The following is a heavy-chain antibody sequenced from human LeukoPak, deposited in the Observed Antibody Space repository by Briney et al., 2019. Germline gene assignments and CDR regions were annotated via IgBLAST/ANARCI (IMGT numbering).Heavy chain of an antibody. CDR1: GFTFSSYW. Sequence: GGSLRLSCAASGFTFSSYWMHWVRQAPGKGLVWVSRINSDGSSTSYADSVKGRFTISRDNAKNTLYLQMNSLRVEDTALYYCARGGSVVPAAIDYYYYYYMDVWGKGTTVTVSS. J-gene: IGHJ6*03. CDR3: ARGGSVVPAAIDYYYYYYMDV. V-gene: IGHV3-74*01. CDR2: INSDGSST. D-gene: IGHD2-2*01.